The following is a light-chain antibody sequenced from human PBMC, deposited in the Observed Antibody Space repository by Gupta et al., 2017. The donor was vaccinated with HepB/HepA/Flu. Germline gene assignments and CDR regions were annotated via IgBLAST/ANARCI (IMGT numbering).Light chain of an antibody. V-gene: IGLV1-51*01. CDR1: SSNIGNNY. CDR2: DNN. Sequence: QSVSTPPPSVSATPAQKVTISCSGSSSNIGNNYVSWYQQLPGTAPKLLIYDNNKRPSGIPDRFSGSKSGTSATLDITGLQTGDEADYYCGTWDSSLTAWVFGTGTKVTVL. J-gene: IGLJ1*01. CDR3: GTWDSSLTAWV.